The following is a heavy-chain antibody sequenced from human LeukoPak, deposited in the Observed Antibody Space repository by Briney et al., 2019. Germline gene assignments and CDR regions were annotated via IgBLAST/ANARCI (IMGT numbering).Heavy chain of an antibody. CDR1: GFTFSSYG. Sequence: GGSLRLSCAASGFTFSSYGMSWVRQAPGKGLEWVSAISGSGGSTYYADSVKGRFTISRDNSKNTLYLQMNSLRAEDTAVYYCAKRRRPRRFEEGNWFDPWGQGTLVTVSS. CDR3: AKRRRPRRFEEGNWFDP. J-gene: IGHJ5*02. D-gene: IGHD3-10*01. V-gene: IGHV3-23*01. CDR2: ISGSGGST.